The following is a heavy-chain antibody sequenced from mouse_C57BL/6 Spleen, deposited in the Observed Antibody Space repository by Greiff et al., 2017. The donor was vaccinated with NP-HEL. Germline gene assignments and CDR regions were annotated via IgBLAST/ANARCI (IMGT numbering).Heavy chain of an antibody. CDR2: ISDGGSYT. D-gene: IGHD2-4*01. CDR3: ARDRYGLRRDYYAMDY. J-gene: IGHJ4*01. V-gene: IGHV5-4*01. Sequence: EVQGVESGGGLVKPGGSLKLSCAASGFTFSSYAMSWVRQTPEKRLEWVATISDGGSYTYYPDNVKGRFTISRDNAKNNLYLQMSHLKSEDTAMYYCARDRYGLRRDYYAMDYWGQGTSVTVSS. CDR1: GFTFSSYA.